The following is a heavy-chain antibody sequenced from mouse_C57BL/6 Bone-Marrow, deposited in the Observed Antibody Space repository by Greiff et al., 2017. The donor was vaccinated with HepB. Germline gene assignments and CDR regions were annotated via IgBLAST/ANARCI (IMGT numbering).Heavy chain of an antibody. CDR1: GFTIRDYS. Sequence: EVQLQQSGAGLVRPGASVKLSCTASGFTIRDYSMHWVQQRPEQGLEWIGWIDPENGDTEYASKFQGKTTITADTSTNTAYLQLSSLASKDTAVYSCTTITRAYWGQGTTLTVSS. CDR3: TTITRAY. D-gene: IGHD3-1*01. V-gene: IGHV14-4*01. CDR2: IDPENGDT. J-gene: IGHJ2*01.